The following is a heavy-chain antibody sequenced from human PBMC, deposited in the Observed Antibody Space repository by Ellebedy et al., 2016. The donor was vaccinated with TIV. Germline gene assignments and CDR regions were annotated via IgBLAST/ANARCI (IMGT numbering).Heavy chain of an antibody. D-gene: IGHD3-10*01. CDR2: IKLGRSP. J-gene: IGHJ4*01. CDR1: GGSFSGYY. V-gene: IGHV4-34*01. Sequence: SETLSLTXVPSGGSFSGYYWSWIRQSPGKGLECIGEIKLGRSPKYNPSLKSRANISVDTSNNHFSLTLNSVTAAETAVYYCARGLSQWTNVRGVLFEDWGQGALVTVSS. CDR3: ARGLSQWTNVRGVLFED.